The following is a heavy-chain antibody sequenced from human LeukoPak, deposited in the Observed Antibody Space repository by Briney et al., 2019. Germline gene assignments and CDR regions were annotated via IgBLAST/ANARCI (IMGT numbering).Heavy chain of an antibody. CDR3: ASGPVYYDSSGTDY. Sequence: PSETLSLTCTVSGGSISGYYWSWIRQPAGKGLEWIGRIYTSGSTNYNPSLKSRVTMSVDTSKNQFSLKLSSVTAADTAVYYCASGPVYYDSSGTDYWGQGTLVTVSS. CDR1: GGSISGYY. V-gene: IGHV4-4*07. D-gene: IGHD3-22*01. J-gene: IGHJ4*02. CDR2: IYTSGST.